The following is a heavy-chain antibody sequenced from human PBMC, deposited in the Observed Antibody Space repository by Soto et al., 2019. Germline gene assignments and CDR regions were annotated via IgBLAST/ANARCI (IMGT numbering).Heavy chain of an antibody. V-gene: IGHV3-73*01. Sequence: GGSLRPSCAASGLTFIGSAMHWVRLSSRQVLEWVGRLRSKANSYGTENAASVKGRLTMSRDDPKSSAYLQMNGLKTEDTAGYGCTRLKTSVLIWCGVQAAPNWFAPWGQETLVNFSS. CDR3: TRLKTSVLIWCGVQAAPNWFAP. J-gene: IGHJ5*02. D-gene: IGHD3-10*01. CDR1: GLTFIGSA. CDR2: LRSKANSYGT.